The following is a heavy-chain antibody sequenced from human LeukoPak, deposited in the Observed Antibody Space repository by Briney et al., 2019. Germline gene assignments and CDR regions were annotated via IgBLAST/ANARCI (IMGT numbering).Heavy chain of an antibody. CDR1: GGSISSSSYY. J-gene: IGHJ4*02. Sequence: PSETLSLTCIVSGGSISSSSYYWGWIRQPPGKGLEWIGSIYYSGSTYYNPSLKSRVTISVDTSKNQFSLKLSSVTAADTAVYYCARDFGAGYYYGSGSYYPYWGQGTLVTVSS. V-gene: IGHV4-39*02. D-gene: IGHD3-10*01. CDR3: ARDFGAGYYYGSGSYYPY. CDR2: IYYSGST.